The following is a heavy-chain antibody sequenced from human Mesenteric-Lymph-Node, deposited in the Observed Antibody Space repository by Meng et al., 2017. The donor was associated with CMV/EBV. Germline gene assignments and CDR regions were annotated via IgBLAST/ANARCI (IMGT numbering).Heavy chain of an antibody. Sequence: GESLKISCAASGFSFSTYSMTWVRQAPGKGLEWVSSIGSSRDYIYYADSLKGRFTISRDNAKNSLYLQMNTLRAEDTAVYYCARERGNDYGDYVRGLDYWGQGTLVTVSS. CDR1: GFSFSTYS. D-gene: IGHD4-17*01. V-gene: IGHV3-21*01. CDR2: IGSSRDYI. CDR3: ARERGNDYGDYVRGLDY. J-gene: IGHJ4*02.